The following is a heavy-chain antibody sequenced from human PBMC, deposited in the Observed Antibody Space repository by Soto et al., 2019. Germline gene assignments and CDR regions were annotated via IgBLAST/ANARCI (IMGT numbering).Heavy chain of an antibody. V-gene: IGHV3-13*01. Sequence: GGALRLSCAASGISVSSTYMSWVRQAPGKGLEWVSAIDSAGNTYYPGSVKGRFTISRENAKNSLYLQMNSLRAGDTAVYYCARTGIAAAGTHYYYYYMDVWGKGTTVTVSS. CDR1: GISVSSTY. J-gene: IGHJ6*03. D-gene: IGHD6-13*01. CDR2: IDSAGNT. CDR3: ARTGIAAAGTHYYYYYMDV.